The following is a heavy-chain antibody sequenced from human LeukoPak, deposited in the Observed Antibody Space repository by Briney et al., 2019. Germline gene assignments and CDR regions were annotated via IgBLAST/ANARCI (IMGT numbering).Heavy chain of an antibody. V-gene: IGHV1-2*02. Sequence: GASVKVSCKASGYTLTAYYMHWLRQAPGQGLEWVGWISPNNGGTNYAQKSQGRVPMTRDTSISTVYMESSRLTSDDTAVYYCAPEHYYSENSVYATADYWGQGTLVTVSS. CDR1: GYTLTAYY. J-gene: IGHJ4*02. CDR2: ISPNNGGT. D-gene: IGHD3-22*01. CDR3: APEHYYSENSVYATADY.